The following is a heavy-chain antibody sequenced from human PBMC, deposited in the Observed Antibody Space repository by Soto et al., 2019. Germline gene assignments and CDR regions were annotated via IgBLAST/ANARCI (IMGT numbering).Heavy chain of an antibody. CDR3: AREQCFGGGRSCYSFDV. V-gene: IGHV3-30*04. CDR1: GFTFTTYA. J-gene: IGHJ4*02. Sequence: QVQLVESGGGVVQPGRSLRLSCAASGFTFTTYAIHWVRQAPGKGVEWVAVITNDGRGKYYADSVKGRFTISTENSKNTLYLQMNSLRSDDSAVYYCAREQCFGGGRSCYSFDVWGQGTLVTVSS. CDR2: ITNDGRGK. D-gene: IGHD2-15*01.